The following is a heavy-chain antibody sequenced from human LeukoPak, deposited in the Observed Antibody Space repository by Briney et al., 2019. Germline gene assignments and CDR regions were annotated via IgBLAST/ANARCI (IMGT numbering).Heavy chain of an antibody. CDR1: GFTFSSYS. J-gene: IGHJ4*02. CDR3: TTDDGYCSSTSCYPYYFDY. Sequence: PGGSLRLSCAASGFTFSSYSMNWVRQAPGKGLEWVSSISSSSSYIYYADSVKGRFTISRDNAKNSLYLQMNSLRAEDTAVYYCTTDDGYCSSTSCYPYYFDYWGQGSLVTVSS. CDR2: ISSSSSYI. V-gene: IGHV3-21*01. D-gene: IGHD2-2*01.